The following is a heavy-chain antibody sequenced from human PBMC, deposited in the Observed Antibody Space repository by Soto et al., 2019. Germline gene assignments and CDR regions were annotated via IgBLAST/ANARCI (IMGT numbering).Heavy chain of an antibody. CDR3: AKDHPTDSSSWPRISLDAFDI. V-gene: IGHV3-23*01. D-gene: IGHD6-13*01. Sequence: GGSLRLSCAASGFTFSSYAMSWVRQAPGKGLEWVSAISGSGGSTYYADSVKGRFTISRDNSKNTLYLQMNSLRAEDTAVYYCAKDHPTDSSSWPRISLDAFDIWGQGTMVTVSS. J-gene: IGHJ3*02. CDR1: GFTFSSYA. CDR2: ISGSGGST.